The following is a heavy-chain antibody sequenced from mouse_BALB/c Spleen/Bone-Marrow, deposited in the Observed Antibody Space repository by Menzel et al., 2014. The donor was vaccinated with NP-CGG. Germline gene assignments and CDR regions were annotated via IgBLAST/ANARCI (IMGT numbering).Heavy chain of an antibody. CDR3: ARALEDGYYYAMDY. J-gene: IGHJ4*01. CDR2: IDPSDSET. CDR1: GYTFTSYW. V-gene: IGHV1-69*02. Sequence: QVHVKQSGAELVKPGAPVKLSCKASGYTFTSYWMNWVKQRPGRGLEWIGRIDPSDSETHYNQKFKDKATLTVDKSSSTAYTQLSSLTSEDCTVKYCARALEDGYYYAMDYWGQGTSVTVSS. D-gene: IGHD2-3*01.